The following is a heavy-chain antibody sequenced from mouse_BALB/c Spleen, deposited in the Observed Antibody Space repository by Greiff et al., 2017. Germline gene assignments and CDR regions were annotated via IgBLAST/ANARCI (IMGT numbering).Heavy chain of an antibody. CDR3: ARGGHRQLGLAMDY. CDR1: GYTFTSYT. J-gene: IGHJ4*01. D-gene: IGHD3-2*01. Sequence: VQLQQSGAELARPGASVKMSCKASGYTFTSYTMHWVKQRPGQGLEWIGCINPSSGYTNYNQKFKDKATLTADKSSSTDYVQLSSLTSEDSAVYYGARGGHRQLGLAMDYWGQGTSVTVSS. CDR2: INPSSGYT. V-gene: IGHV1-4*01.